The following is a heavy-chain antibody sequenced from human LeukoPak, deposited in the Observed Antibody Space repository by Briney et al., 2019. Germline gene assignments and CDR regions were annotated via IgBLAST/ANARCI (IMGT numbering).Heavy chain of an antibody. CDR2: IRSKAYGGTT. CDR1: GFTFGDYA. V-gene: IGHV3-49*03. J-gene: IGHJ6*03. CDR3: TRDRVDIVATTIYYYYMDV. D-gene: IGHD5-12*01. Sequence: GGSLRLSCTASGFTFGDYAMSWFRQAPGKGLEWVGFIRSKAYGGTTEYAASVKGRFTISRDDSKSIAYLQMNSLKTEDTAVYYCTRDRVDIVATTIYYYYMDVWGKGTTVTVSS.